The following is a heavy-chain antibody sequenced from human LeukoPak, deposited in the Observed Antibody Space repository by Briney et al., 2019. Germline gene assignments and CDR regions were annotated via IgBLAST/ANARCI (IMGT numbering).Heavy chain of an antibody. D-gene: IGHD1-1*01. V-gene: IGHV3-48*04. J-gene: IGHJ4*02. CDR2: ISSSSSTI. Sequence: GGSLRLSCAASGFTFSSYSMNWVRQAPGKGLEWVSYISSSSSTIYYADSVKGRFTISRDNAKNSLYLQMNSLRAEDTAVYFCARDGRNWKFDYWGQGALVTVSP. CDR1: GFTFSSYS. CDR3: ARDGRNWKFDY.